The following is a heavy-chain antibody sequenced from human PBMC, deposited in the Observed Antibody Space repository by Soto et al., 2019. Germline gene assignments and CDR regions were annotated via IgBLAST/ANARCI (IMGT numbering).Heavy chain of an antibody. CDR1: GYTFTGYY. CDR3: ARDRRAAAVTRTGGYYYYGMDV. J-gene: IGHJ6*02. V-gene: IGHV1-2*04. D-gene: IGHD6-13*01. Sequence: GASVKVSCKASGYTFTGYYMHWVRQAPGQGLEWMGWINPNSGGTNYAQKFQGWVTMTRDTSISTAYMELSRLRSDDTAVYYCARDRRAAAVTRTGGYYYYGMDVWGQGTTVPVSS. CDR2: INPNSGGT.